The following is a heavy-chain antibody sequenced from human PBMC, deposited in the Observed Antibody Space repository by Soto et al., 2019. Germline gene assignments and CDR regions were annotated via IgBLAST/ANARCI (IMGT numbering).Heavy chain of an antibody. CDR3: ARAHLGDYSFDY. J-gene: IGHJ4*02. V-gene: IGHV4-59*08. D-gene: IGHD4-17*01. Sequence: SETLSLTCTVSGGSISGYYWTWIRQPPGKGLEWIGYIYSNRNTNYNPSLQSRNTKKVNTSKNQLYLKLNSVTAADTAVYYCARAHLGDYSFDYWGQGTLVTVSS. CDR1: GGSISGYY. CDR2: IYSNRNT.